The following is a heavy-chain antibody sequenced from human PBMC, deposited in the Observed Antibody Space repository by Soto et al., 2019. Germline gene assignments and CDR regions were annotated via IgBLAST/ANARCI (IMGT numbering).Heavy chain of an antibody. CDR1: GASISTQS. Sequence: QVQLQESGPGLVKPSETLSLTCTVSGASISTQSWNWIRQAPGKGLEWIGYLYYSGTTNYNPSLKSRVTISADTSKNQVSLKLTSVTAADTAVYFCARGLSWSPYFESWGQGILVTVPS. V-gene: IGHV4-59*11. CDR3: ARGLSWSPYFES. CDR2: LYYSGTT. J-gene: IGHJ4*02. D-gene: IGHD3-3*01.